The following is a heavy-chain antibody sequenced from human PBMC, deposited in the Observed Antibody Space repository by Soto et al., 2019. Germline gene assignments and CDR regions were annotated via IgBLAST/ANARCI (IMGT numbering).Heavy chain of an antibody. V-gene: IGHV2-5*02. CDR2: IYWDDDK. CDR1: GFSLTTRGVG. CDR3: AHIPNYYQYDWFDP. D-gene: IGHD3-16*01. J-gene: IGHJ5*02. Sequence: QITLKESGPTLVKPTQTLTLTCTFSGFSLTTRGVGVGWIRQPPGKALERLALIYWDDDKRYSPSLQSRLSITKDPSKNQVVLTMTNVDPVDTATYYCAHIPNYYQYDWFDPWGQGTLVSVSS.